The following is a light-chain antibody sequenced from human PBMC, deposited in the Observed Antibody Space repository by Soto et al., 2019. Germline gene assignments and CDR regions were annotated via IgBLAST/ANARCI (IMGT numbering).Light chain of an antibody. V-gene: IGKV1-5*03. CDR1: QTISSW. Sequence: DIQMTQSPSTLSGSVGDRVTITCRASQTISSWLAWYQQKPGEAPKLLIYKASTLKSGVPSRFSGSGSGTEFTLTISSLQHDDFATYSCQHYNSYSEALGQGTKVDIK. CDR2: KAS. CDR3: QHYNSYSEA. J-gene: IGKJ1*01.